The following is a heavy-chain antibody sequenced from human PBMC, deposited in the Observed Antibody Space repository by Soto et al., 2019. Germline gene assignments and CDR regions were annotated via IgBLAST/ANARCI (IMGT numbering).Heavy chain of an antibody. CDR1: GFTFSSYA. Sequence: QVQLVESGGGVVQPGRSLRLSCAASGFTFSSYAMHWVRQAPGKGLEWVAVISYDGSNKYYADSVKGRFTISRDNSKNTLYLQMNSLRAEDTAVYYCARDHHLGYYDSSGYPLPTYYYYGMDVW. V-gene: IGHV3-30-3*01. CDR3: ARDHHLGYYDSSGYPLPTYYYYGMDV. J-gene: IGHJ6*01. CDR2: ISYDGSNK. D-gene: IGHD3-22*01.